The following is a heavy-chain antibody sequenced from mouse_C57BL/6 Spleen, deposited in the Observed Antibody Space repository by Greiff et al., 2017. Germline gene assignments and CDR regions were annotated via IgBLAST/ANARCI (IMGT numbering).Heavy chain of an antibody. CDR2: INPGDGDT. CDR3: ARKEY. CDR1: GYAFSSYW. V-gene: IGHV1-82*01. J-gene: IGHJ2*01. Sequence: QEQLKESGPELVKPGASVKISCKASGYAFSSYWMNWVKQRPGKGLEWIGRINPGDGDTKYNGKFKGKATQTADKSSSTAYMQLSSLTSEDSAVYVGARKEYWGQGTTLTVSS.